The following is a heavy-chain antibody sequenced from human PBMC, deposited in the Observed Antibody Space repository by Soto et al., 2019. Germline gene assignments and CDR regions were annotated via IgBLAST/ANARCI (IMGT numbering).Heavy chain of an antibody. D-gene: IGHD2-15*01. CDR1: GGSISGYY. Sequence: SETLSLTCTVSGGSISGYYWSWIRQPPSKGLEWIGYIYSSGSTNYNPSLKSRVTISGDTSKDHLSLRLGSVTAADTAVYYCARHTPPTSGGSWGAVDIWGQGTMVTVSS. CDR2: IYSSGST. V-gene: IGHV4-59*08. CDR3: ARHTPPTSGGSWGAVDI. J-gene: IGHJ3*02.